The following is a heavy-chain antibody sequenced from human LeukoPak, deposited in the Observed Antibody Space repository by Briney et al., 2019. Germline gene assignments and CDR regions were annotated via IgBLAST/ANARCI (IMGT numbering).Heavy chain of an antibody. D-gene: IGHD2-2*01. V-gene: IGHV3-23*01. Sequence: PGGSLRLSCAASGFTFSSFAMSWVRQAPGRGLEWVSSISGSGASTYYADSVKGRFTISRDNSRNTLYLQMSSLRAEDTAVYYCAKDQGQAVVPRRFDYWGQGTLVTVSS. J-gene: IGHJ4*02. CDR1: GFTFSSFA. CDR2: ISGSGAST. CDR3: AKDQGQAVVPRRFDY.